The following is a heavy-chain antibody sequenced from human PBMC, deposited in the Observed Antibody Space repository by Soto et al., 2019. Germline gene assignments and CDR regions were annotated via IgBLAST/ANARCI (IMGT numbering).Heavy chain of an antibody. J-gene: IGHJ5*02. CDR2: IYYIGST. CDR3: ARGKNWFDR. V-gene: IGHV4-59*08. Sequence: SETLSLTCSVSGASITSAYWNWIRQPPGKGLEWVGYIYYIGSTNYNPSLKSRVNMSLDTSNNQLSLDLRFVTAADTAVYYCARGKNWFDRWGQGTLVTVSS. CDR1: GASITSAY.